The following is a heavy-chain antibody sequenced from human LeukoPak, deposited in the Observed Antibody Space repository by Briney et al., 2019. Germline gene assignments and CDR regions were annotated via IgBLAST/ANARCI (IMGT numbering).Heavy chain of an antibody. J-gene: IGHJ1*01. CDR2: IYYSGRT. CDR1: GFTFSDYY. Sequence: PGGSLRLSCAASGFTFSDYYMSWIRQPPGKGLDWIGTIYYSGRTYYSPSLKSRVTMSVDPSNNQFSLNLRSVTAADTAVYYCARRRYYDGSGYLEWGQGTLLSVSS. V-gene: IGHV4-59*04. D-gene: IGHD3-22*01. CDR3: ARRRYYDGSGYLE.